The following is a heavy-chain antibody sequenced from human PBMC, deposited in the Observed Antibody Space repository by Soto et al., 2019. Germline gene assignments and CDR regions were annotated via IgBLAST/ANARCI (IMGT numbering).Heavy chain of an antibody. V-gene: IGHV1-2*02. CDR3: ARIKWGLNYYNGMDV. CDR2: INPKTAAT. Sequence: QVQLVQSGAELKKSGASVKVSCKPSGYSFSDYFIQWVRQAPGQVLEWVAWINPKTAATNYAKKFQGRVSLTWDTSSTTAYMELTRLRPDDTAVYYCARIKWGLNYYNGMDVWGQGTTVIVSS. D-gene: IGHD1-26*01. J-gene: IGHJ6*02. CDR1: GYSFSDYF.